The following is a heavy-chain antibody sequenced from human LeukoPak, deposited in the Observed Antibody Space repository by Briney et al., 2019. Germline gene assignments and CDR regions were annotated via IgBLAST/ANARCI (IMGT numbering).Heavy chain of an antibody. CDR2: ISGDGGST. J-gene: IGHJ3*02. V-gene: IGHV3-43*02. Sequence: PGGSLRLSCAASGFTFDDYAMHWVRQAPAKGLEWVSLISGDGGSTYYADSVKGRFTISRDNSKNSLYLQMNSLRTEDTALYYCAKDIFPIVGATHDAFDIWGQGTMVTVSS. CDR1: GFTFDDYA. D-gene: IGHD1-26*01. CDR3: AKDIFPIVGATHDAFDI.